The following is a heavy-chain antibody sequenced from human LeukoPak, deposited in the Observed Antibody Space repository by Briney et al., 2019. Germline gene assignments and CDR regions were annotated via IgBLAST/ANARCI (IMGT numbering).Heavy chain of an antibody. CDR3: AKDPRAMGRYFFDD. Sequence: GGSLRLSCVASGFTFNTYAMSWVRQRPGQGPEWVSMISSSGDTTDYAESVKDRFTISRDNAKNTLYLQLESPRGEDRAIYYCAKDPRAMGRYFFDDWGQGTLVSVSS. D-gene: IGHD3-16*01. CDR1: GFTFNTYA. CDR2: ISSSGDTT. J-gene: IGHJ4*01. V-gene: IGHV3-23*01.